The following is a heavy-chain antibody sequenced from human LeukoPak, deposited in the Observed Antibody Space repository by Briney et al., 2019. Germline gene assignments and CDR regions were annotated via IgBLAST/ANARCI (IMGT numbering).Heavy chain of an antibody. D-gene: IGHD4-17*01. J-gene: IGHJ4*02. CDR2: IKSKTDGGTT. CDR3: TTLYGDYEPERY. V-gene: IGHV3-15*01. CDR1: GFTFSSYS. Sequence: GGSLRLSCAASGFTFSSYSMNWVRQAPGKGLEWVGRIKSKTDGGTTDYAAPVKGRFTISRDDSKDTLYLQMNSLKTEDTAVYYCTTLYGDYEPERYWGQGTLVTVSS.